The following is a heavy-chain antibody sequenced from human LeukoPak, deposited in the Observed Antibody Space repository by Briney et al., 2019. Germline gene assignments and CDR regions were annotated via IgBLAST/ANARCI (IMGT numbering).Heavy chain of an antibody. V-gene: IGHV3-74*01. D-gene: IGHD2-2*01. CDR2: INIDGSSI. Sequence: GGSLRLSCAASGFTLNKYWMHWVRQALGQGLVWVSRINIDGSSISYADSVRGRFTISRDNAKNTLYLQMNNLRAEDTAVYYCTRIPADQTFFDFWGQGTLVTVSS. CDR3: TRIPADQTFFDF. J-gene: IGHJ4*02. CDR1: GFTLNKYW.